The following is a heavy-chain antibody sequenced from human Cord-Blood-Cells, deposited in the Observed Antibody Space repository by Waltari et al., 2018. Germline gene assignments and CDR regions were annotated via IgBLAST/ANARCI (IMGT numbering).Heavy chain of an antibody. V-gene: IGHV1-8*01. D-gene: IGHD3-22*01. CDR1: GYTFTSYD. J-gene: IGHJ4*02. Sequence: QVQLVQSGAEVKKPGASVKVSCKASGYTFTSYDINWVRQATGQGLEWMGWMNPNSGNTGYEQKFQGRVTMTRNTSISTAYMELSSLRSEDTAVYYCARGASRFYYYDSSGYYYYWGQGTLVTVSS. CDR3: ARGASRFYYYDSSGYYYY. CDR2: MNPNSGNT.